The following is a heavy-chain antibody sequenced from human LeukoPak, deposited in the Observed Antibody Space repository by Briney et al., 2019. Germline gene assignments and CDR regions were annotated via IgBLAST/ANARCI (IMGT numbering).Heavy chain of an antibody. J-gene: IGHJ3*02. CDR2: IIPIFGTA. V-gene: IGHV1-69*05. D-gene: IGHD3-22*01. CDR1: GGTFSSYA. Sequence: SVKVSCKASGGTFSSYAISWVRQAPGQGLEWMGGIIPIFGTANYAQKFQGRVTMTTDTSTSTAYMELRSLKSDDTAVYYCASLKNYYDSSGYLVTDAFDIWGQGTMVTVSS. CDR3: ASLKNYYDSSGYLVTDAFDI.